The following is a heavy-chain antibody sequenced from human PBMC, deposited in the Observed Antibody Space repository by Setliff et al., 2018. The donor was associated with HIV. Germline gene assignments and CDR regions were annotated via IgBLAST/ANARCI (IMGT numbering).Heavy chain of an antibody. CDR2: IYYSGST. V-gene: IGHV4-30-4*08. J-gene: IGHJ4*02. CDR1: GGSISSDDYY. D-gene: IGHD3-22*01. Sequence: PSETLSLTCTVSGGSISSDDYYWSWIRQPPGKGLEWIGYIYYSGSTYYNPSLKNRLTISVDGSTNQFSLRLRSVTAADTAMYYCARVGLYDTNGYYLYYFESWGQGRLVTVSS. CDR3: ARVGLYDTNGYYLYYFES.